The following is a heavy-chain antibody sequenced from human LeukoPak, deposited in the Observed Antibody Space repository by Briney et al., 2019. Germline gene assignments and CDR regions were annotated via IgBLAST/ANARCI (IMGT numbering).Heavy chain of an antibody. J-gene: IGHJ4*02. Sequence: KSGESLKISCKASGYSFTSYWIGWVRQMPGKGLEWMGIIDPSDSETRYTPSFQGQVTISVDKSLTTADLQWNSLKASDTAMYYCAKGGGGGYSYGYGQLDYWGQGTLVTVSS. CDR3: AKGGGGGYSYGYGQLDY. D-gene: IGHD5-18*01. CDR1: GYSFTSYW. V-gene: IGHV5-51*01. CDR2: IDPSDSET.